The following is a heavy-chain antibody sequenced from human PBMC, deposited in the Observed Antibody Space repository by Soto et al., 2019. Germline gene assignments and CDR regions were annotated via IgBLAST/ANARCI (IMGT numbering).Heavy chain of an antibody. V-gene: IGHV4-59*01. CDR3: ARVEQLVGVFDY. Sequence: QVQLQESGPGLVKPSETLSLTCTVSGGSISSYYWSWIRQPPGKGLEWIGYIYYSGSTNYNPSLKSRVTISVDTSKNQFSLKQSSVTAADTAVYYCARVEQLVGVFDYWGQGTLVTVSS. CDR1: GGSISSYY. D-gene: IGHD6-13*01. CDR2: IYYSGST. J-gene: IGHJ4*02.